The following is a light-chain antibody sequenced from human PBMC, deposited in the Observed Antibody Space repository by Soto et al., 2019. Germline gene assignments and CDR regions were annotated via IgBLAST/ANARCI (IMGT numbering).Light chain of an antibody. CDR3: QSYDSSHNYV. V-gene: IGLV1-40*01. CDR1: SSNIGAGYD. J-gene: IGLJ1*01. CDR2: GNI. Sequence: QSVLTQPPSASGAPGQRVTISCTGSSSNIGAGYDVHWYQHLPGTAPILLIYGNINRPSGVPDRFSGSKSGTSASLAITGLQAEDEADYYCQSYDSSHNYVFGTGTKVTVL.